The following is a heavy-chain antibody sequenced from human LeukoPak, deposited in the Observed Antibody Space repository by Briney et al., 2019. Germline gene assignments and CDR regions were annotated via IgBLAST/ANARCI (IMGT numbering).Heavy chain of an antibody. CDR2: VFYSGVT. CDR3: ARNNVDVVGARIYDYYGLDV. V-gene: IGHV4-59*01. D-gene: IGHD2-2*03. CDR1: GDYLSLYY. J-gene: IGHJ6*02. Sequence: ASETLSLTCSVSGDYLSLYYWSWLRQTPGKGLEWIGYVFYSGVTYYNPSLKSRVTISVNSSENQFSLKLRSVTPADTAIYFCARNNVDVVGARIYDYYGLDVWGRGTTVTVS.